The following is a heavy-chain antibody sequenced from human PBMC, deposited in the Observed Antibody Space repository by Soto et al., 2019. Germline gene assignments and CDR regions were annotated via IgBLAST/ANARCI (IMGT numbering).Heavy chain of an antibody. J-gene: IGHJ6*02. Sequence: QVQLVQSGAEVKKPGSSVKVSCKATGCSFNKNAINWVRQAPGQGLEWMGGIIPVSGPAHYAQRFQGRVTISADESTRTAYMEVSSLPYEDTAVYYCAREELGPFGGLIVNYPSYGMDVWGQATTVIASS. CDR1: GCSFNKNA. CDR2: IIPVSGPA. D-gene: IGHD3-16*02. CDR3: AREELGPFGGLIVNYPSYGMDV. V-gene: IGHV1-69*01.